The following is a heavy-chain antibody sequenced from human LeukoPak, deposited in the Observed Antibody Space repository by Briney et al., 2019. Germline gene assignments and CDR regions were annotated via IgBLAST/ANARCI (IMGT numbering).Heavy chain of an antibody. CDR1: GYTFTGYY. J-gene: IGHJ3*02. Sequence: ASMKVSCKASGYTFTGYYLHWVRQAPGQGLEWMGWISAYNGNTNYAQKLQGRVTMTTDTSTSTAYMELRSLRSDDTAVYYCARDIRAAVAAPGHYAFDIWGQGTMVTVSS. V-gene: IGHV1-18*04. CDR3: ARDIRAAVAAPGHYAFDI. D-gene: IGHD6-19*01. CDR2: ISAYNGNT.